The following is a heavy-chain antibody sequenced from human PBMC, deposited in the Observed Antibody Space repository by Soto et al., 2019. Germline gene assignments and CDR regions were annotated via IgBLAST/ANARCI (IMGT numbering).Heavy chain of an antibody. CDR3: VRTNDFYDTVATFDI. CDR2: TYYRSKWFD. Sequence: SQTLSLTCVISGDSVSSKRAAWNWIRQSPSRGLEWLGRTYYRSKWFDDYAVSVKSRIIVNPDTSKNQVSLQLTSVTPEDTAVYYCVRTNDFYDTVATFDIWGQGTMVTVSS. V-gene: IGHV6-1*01. D-gene: IGHD3-22*01. J-gene: IGHJ3*02. CDR1: GDSVSSKRAA.